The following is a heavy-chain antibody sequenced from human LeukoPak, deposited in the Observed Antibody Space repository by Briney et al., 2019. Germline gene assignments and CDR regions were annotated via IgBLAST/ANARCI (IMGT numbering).Heavy chain of an antibody. CDR1: GGSISTYY. Sequence: SETLSLTCTVSGGSISTYYWSWIRQPPGKGLEYIAYICYTGSTDYNPSLKSRVSISVDTSKNQFSLELNSVTAADTAVCYCARGRYSGGWYDYWGQGTLVTVSS. V-gene: IGHV4-59*01. J-gene: IGHJ4*02. CDR3: ARGRYSGGWYDY. CDR2: ICYTGST. D-gene: IGHD6-19*01.